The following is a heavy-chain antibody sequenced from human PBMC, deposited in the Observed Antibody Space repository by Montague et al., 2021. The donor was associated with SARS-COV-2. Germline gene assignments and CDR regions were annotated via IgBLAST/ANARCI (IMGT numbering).Heavy chain of an antibody. CDR2: INEDGSQK. CDR3: TALRRTDPFDY. Sequence: SLRLSCAASGFTFTTHWMNWVRQAPGKGLEWVANINEDGSQKYYIDSVTGRFTISRDNARNSLFLQMTGLRAEDTAVYYCTALRRTDPFDYWGQGNLVTVSS. D-gene: IGHD2-21*02. CDR1: GFTFTTHW. V-gene: IGHV3-7*01. J-gene: IGHJ4*02.